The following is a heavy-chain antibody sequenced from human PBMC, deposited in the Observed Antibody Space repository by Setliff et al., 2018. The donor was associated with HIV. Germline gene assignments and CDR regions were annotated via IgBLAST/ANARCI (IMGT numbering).Heavy chain of an antibody. J-gene: IGHJ3*02. CDR1: GYSYARYG. V-gene: IGHV1-18*01. D-gene: IGHD6-19*01. Sequence: ASVKVSCKASGYSYARYGLSWVRQAPGQGLEWMGWISGFNGNTKFAQSFQDRVAMTTETATSTAYMEMRSLRSDDTAVYFCARVPYRSAWFSGGHDAFDIWGQGTMVTVSS. CDR3: ARVPYRSAWFSGGHDAFDI. CDR2: ISGFNGNT.